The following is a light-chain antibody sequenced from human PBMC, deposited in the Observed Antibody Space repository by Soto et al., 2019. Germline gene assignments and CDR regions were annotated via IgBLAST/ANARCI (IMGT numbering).Light chain of an antibody. CDR3: QQLNSYPLT. CDR1: QGISSY. J-gene: IGKJ4*01. V-gene: IGKV1-9*01. Sequence: DIQLTQSPSFLSASVGDRVTITCRASQGISSYLAWYQQKPGKAPKLLIYAASTLQSGVPSRFSGSGSGTEFTLTISSRQPEDFATYYCQQLNSYPLTFGGRTKVEIK. CDR2: AAS.